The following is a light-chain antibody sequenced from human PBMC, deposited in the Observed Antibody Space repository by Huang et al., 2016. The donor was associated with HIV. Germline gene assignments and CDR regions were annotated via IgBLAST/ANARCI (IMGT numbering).Light chain of an antibody. V-gene: IGKV4-1*01. CDR2: WAS. J-gene: IGKJ3*01. CDR3: QQYYSSPFT. Sequence: DIVMTQSPDSLAVSLGERATINCKSSQTILHDSDSRNYLAWYQQTPGQPPKLLIHWASSRKSGVPDRFIGSGSGTDFTLTISSLQAEDVAVYYCQQYYSSPFTFGPGTNVDI. CDR1: QTILHDSDSRNY.